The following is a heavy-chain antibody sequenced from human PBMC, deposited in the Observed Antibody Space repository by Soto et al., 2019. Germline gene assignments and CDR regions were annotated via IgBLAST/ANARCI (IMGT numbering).Heavy chain of an antibody. J-gene: IGHJ6*02. V-gene: IGHV1-18*01. Sequence: ASVKVSCKASGYTFTNFGISWVRQAPGQGLEWMGWISAYNGNTNYAQNFQGRVTMTTDTSTSTAYMELRSLRSDDTAVYYCARDLPTMDVWGQGTTVTVSS. CDR2: ISAYNGNT. CDR3: ARDLPTMDV. CDR1: GYTFTNFG.